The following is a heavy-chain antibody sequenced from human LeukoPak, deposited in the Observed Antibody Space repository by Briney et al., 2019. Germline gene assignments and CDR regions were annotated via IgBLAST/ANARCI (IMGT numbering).Heavy chain of an antibody. CDR2: ISSSSSYI. J-gene: IGHJ4*02. CDR3: ARARNLGYCSSTSCHNKLLDY. CDR1: GFTFSSYS. V-gene: IGHV3-21*01. D-gene: IGHD2-2*02. Sequence: GGSLRLSCAASGFTFSSYSMTWVRQAPGKGLEWVSSISSSSSYIYYADSVKGRFTISRDNAKNSLYLQMNSLRAEDTAVYYCARARNLGYCSSTSCHNKLLDYWGQGTLVTVSS.